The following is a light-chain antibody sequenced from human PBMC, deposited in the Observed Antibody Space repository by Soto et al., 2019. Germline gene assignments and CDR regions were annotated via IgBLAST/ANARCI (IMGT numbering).Light chain of an antibody. V-gene: IGKV3-15*01. CDR1: QSITSY. CDR3: QQYNNWPMIT. CDR2: GAS. Sequence: EVLMTQSPATLSVSPGERATLSCRASQSITSYLAWYQHKPGQAPRLLIYGASARATGIPDRFSGSGSGTEFTLTISSLQSEDVAVYYCQQYNNWPMITFGGGNKVEIK. J-gene: IGKJ4*01.